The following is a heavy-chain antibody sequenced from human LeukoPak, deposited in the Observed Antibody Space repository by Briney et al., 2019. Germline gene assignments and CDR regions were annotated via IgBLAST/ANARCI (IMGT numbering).Heavy chain of an antibody. V-gene: IGHV3-48*01. CDR1: GFTFRRYG. CDR2: ISSSSSTI. J-gene: IGHJ6*03. CDR3: ARGDFYYYYYMDV. Sequence: GGSLILSCAASGFTFRRYGMNWVRQAPGKGLEWVSYISSSSSTIYYADSVKGRFTISRDNAKNSLYLQMNSLRAEDTAVYYCARGDFYYYYYMDVWGKGTTVTVSS.